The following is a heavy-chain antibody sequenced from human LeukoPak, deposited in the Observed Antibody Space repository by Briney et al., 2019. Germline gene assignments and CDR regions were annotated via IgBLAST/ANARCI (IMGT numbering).Heavy chain of an antibody. Sequence: PSETLSLTCAVYGGSFSGYYWSWIRQPPGKGLEWIGEINHSGSTNYNPSLKSRLTISVDTSKNQFSLKLSPVTAADTAVYYCGRGYSSGWSYYYYMDVWRKGPTVTVSS. D-gene: IGHD6-19*01. CDR1: GGSFSGYY. J-gene: IGHJ6*03. CDR3: GRGYSSGWSYYYYMDV. V-gene: IGHV4-34*01. CDR2: INHSGST.